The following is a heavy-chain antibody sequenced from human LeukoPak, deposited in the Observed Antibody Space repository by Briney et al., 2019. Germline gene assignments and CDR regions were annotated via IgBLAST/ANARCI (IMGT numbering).Heavy chain of an antibody. CDR1: GGSVSNYY. Sequence: SETLSLTCTVCGGSVSNYYWSWIRQSPGKGLEWIGYIYYTETSYNPSLKSRVTISADTSKNQFSLKLYSVTAADTAVYYCATRKLGNDYWGQGTLVTVSS. V-gene: IGHV4-59*02. CDR3: ATRKLGNDY. D-gene: IGHD7-27*01. CDR2: IYYTET. J-gene: IGHJ4*02.